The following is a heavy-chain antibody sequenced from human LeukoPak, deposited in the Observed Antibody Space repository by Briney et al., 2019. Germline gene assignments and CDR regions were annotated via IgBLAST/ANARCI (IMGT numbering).Heavy chain of an antibody. CDR1: GGSISSSNYY. CDR3: ARLVAVAGVFDY. Sequence: SXTXSLTCXVSGGSISSSNYYWGWIRQPPGKGLEWIGNIYYSGSTYYNPSLKSRVTVSVDTSKNHFSLKLSSVTAADTAVYYCARLVAVAGVFDYWGQGTLVTVSS. V-gene: IGHV4-39*02. CDR2: IYYSGST. J-gene: IGHJ4*02. D-gene: IGHD6-19*01.